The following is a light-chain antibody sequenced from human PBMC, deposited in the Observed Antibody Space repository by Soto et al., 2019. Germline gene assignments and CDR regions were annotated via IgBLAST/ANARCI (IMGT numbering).Light chain of an antibody. CDR3: QSYDSSLHVV. J-gene: IGLJ2*01. CDR1: SSNIGAGYD. V-gene: IGLV1-40*01. Sequence: VLTQPPSVSGAPGQRVTISCTGSSSNIGAGYDVHWYQQLPGTAPKLLIYGNSNRPSGVPDRFSGSKSGTSASLAITGLQAEDEADYYCQSYDSSLHVVFGGGTKLTVL. CDR2: GNS.